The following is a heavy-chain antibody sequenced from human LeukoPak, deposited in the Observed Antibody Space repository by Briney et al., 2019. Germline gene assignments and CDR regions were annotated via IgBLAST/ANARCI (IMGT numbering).Heavy chain of an antibody. CDR1: GFTFSHYA. Sequence: GGSLRLSCAASGFTFSHYAMSWVRQAPGQGLERVSGMSGSGESTYYVDSVRDRFTISRDSSKNTVFLQMNSLRAEDTALYYCARFRLFGDHAGLLDYWGQGTLVTVSS. CDR2: MSGSGEST. D-gene: IGHD4-17*01. V-gene: IGHV3-23*01. J-gene: IGHJ4*02. CDR3: ARFRLFGDHAGLLDY.